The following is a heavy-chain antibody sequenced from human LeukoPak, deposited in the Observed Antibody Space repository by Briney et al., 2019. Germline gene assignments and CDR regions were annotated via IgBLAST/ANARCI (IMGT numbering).Heavy chain of an antibody. V-gene: IGHV3-23*01. J-gene: IGHJ4*02. D-gene: IGHD2-8*01. Sequence: GGSLRLSCAASGFTFSTYAISWVRQAPGQGLEWLSVISGRANSAYYADSVKGRFTISRDNSQNTVSLQMNSLRAEDTAVYFCAKDMVWAHYYFDYWGQGTVVTVSS. CDR2: ISGRANSA. CDR1: GFTFSTYA. CDR3: AKDMVWAHYYFDY.